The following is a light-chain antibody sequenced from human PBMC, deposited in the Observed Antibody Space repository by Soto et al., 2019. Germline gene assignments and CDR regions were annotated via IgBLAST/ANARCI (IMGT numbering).Light chain of an antibody. V-gene: IGLV8-61*01. CDR3: VLYMGSGIWV. J-gene: IGLJ3*02. Sequence: QTVVTQEPPFSVSPGGTVTLTCGLNSGSVSSNNYPSWYQQTPGQPPRTLIYSTNTRSSGVPDRFSGSILGNKAALTITGAQADDESHYYCVLYMGSGIWVFGGGTQLTVL. CDR2: STN. CDR1: SGSVSSNNY.